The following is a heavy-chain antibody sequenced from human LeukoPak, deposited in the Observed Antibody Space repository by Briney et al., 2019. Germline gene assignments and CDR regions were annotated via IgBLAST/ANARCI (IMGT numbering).Heavy chain of an antibody. CDR2: IYSGGST. CDR3: ARSGDHGSGSYYTGILSFDY. Sequence: GGSLRLSCAASGFTVSSNYMSWVRQAPGKGLEWVSVIYSGGSTYYADSVKGRFTISRDNSKNTLYLQMNSLRAEDTAVYYCARSGDHGSGSYYTGILSFDYWGQGTLVTVSS. D-gene: IGHD3-10*01. J-gene: IGHJ4*02. V-gene: IGHV3-66*01. CDR1: GFTVSSNY.